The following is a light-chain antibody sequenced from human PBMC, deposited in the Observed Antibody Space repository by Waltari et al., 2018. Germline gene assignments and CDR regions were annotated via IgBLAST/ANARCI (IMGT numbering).Light chain of an antibody. V-gene: IGKV3-11*01. CDR2: DAS. CDR3: QQRSNWPLT. CDR1: QSVSVY. J-gene: IGKJ4*01. Sequence: EIVLTQSPATLSLSPGERATLSCRASQSVSVYLAWYQQKPGQAPRLLISDASNRATGIPARFSGSGSGTDFTLTISSLEPEDFAVYFCQQRSNWPLTLGGGTKVEIK.